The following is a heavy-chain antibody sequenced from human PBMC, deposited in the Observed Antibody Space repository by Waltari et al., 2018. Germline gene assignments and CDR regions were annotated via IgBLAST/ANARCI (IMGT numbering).Heavy chain of an antibody. J-gene: IGHJ4*02. D-gene: IGHD3-22*01. CDR2: IYWDDDK. CDR3: AHSTYYYDSSGYDY. CDR1: GFSLSTSGVG. V-gene: IGHV2-5*02. Sequence: QITLKESGPTLVKPTQTLTLTCTFSGFSLSTSGVGVGWIRQPPGKALEWLALIYWDDDKRYSPSLKHRLTITKDTFKNQVVLTMTNMDPVDTATYYCAHSTYYYDSSGYDYWGQGTLVTVSS.